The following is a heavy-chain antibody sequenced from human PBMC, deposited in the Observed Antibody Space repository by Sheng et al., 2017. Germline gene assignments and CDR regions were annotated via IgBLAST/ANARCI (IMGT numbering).Heavy chain of an antibody. CDR1: GFTFSSYG. V-gene: IGHV3-30*18. CDR2: ISYDGSNK. D-gene: IGHD3-22*01. Sequence: QVQLVESGGGVVQPGRSLRLSCAASGFTFSSYGMHWVRQAPGKGLEWVAVISYDGSNKYYADSVKGRFTISRDNSKNTLYLQMNSLRAEDTAVYYCAKSGTNYYDSSGSILYYFDYWGQGTLVTVSS. CDR3: AKSGTNYYDSSGSILYYFDY. J-gene: IGHJ4*02.